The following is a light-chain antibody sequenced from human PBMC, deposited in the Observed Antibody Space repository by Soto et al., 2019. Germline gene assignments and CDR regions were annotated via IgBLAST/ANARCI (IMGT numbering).Light chain of an antibody. Sequence: DLQMTQSPSTPSASVGDRVPIPCRASQSIDTWLAWHQQKPGQVPKLLISKASSLESGVPSRFSGSGSGTEFTLTISSLQPDDSATYYCQQYNSYRAFGQGTKVDI. J-gene: IGKJ1*01. CDR3: QQYNSYRA. V-gene: IGKV1-5*03. CDR2: KAS. CDR1: QSIDTW.